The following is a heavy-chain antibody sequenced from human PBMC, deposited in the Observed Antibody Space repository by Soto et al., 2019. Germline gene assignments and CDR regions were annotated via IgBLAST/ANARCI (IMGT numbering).Heavy chain of an antibody. D-gene: IGHD3-10*01. CDR1: GGSFSGYY. V-gene: IGHV4-34*01. CDR2: INHSGST. J-gene: IGHJ6*03. CDR3: ARVLGWYYYMDV. Sequence: ASETLSLTCAVYGGSFSGYYWSWIRQPPGKGLEWIGEINHSGSTNYNPSLKSRVTISVDTSKNQFSLKLSSVTAADTAVYYCARVLGWYYYMDVWGKGTTVTVSS.